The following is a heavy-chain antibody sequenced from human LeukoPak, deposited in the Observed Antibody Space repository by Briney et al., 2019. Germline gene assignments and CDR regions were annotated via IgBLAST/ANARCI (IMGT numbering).Heavy chain of an antibody. CDR3: ARGPFRNVETAMVASRFDP. Sequence: ASLKVSCKASGYTFTGYYIHWVRQAPGQGLEWMGWIDSDSGATNYPQKFQGRATMTRDTSITTAYMELRRLRSDDTAVYYCARGPFRNVETAMVASRFDPWGQGTLVTVS. CDR2: IDSDSGAT. D-gene: IGHD5-18*01. CDR1: GYTFTGYY. J-gene: IGHJ5*02. V-gene: IGHV1-2*02.